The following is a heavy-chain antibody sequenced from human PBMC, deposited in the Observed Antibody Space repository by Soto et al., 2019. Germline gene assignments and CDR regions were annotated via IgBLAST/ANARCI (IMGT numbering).Heavy chain of an antibody. Sequence: PGGSLRLSCTASGFTFNTYGVHWVRQAPGKGLEWVALISSDATTKIYGDSVKGRFTISRDNPKNTLYLQMNSLLPEDTAVYYYAAHSGNYWNHFDSWGLGTLVTVSS. CDR3: AAHSGNYWNHFDS. V-gene: IGHV3-30*03. D-gene: IGHD1-1*01. J-gene: IGHJ4*02. CDR2: ISSDATTK. CDR1: GFTFNTYG.